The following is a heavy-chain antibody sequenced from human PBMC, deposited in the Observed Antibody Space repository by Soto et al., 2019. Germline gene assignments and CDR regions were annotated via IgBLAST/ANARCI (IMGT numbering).Heavy chain of an antibody. D-gene: IGHD3-10*01. J-gene: IGHJ4*02. CDR1: TNTFNIYA. CDR3: AKSPTRVRGLIFDS. Sequence: EVQLLESGGGLVQPGGSLRLSCAASTNTFNIYAMSWVRQAPGMGLEWVSAIKSGGSTYYADSVKGRFTISRDDSKNTLHLQMNSLRAEDTAVYYCAKSPTRVRGLIFDSWGQGTLVTVSS. V-gene: IGHV3-23*01. CDR2: IKSGGST.